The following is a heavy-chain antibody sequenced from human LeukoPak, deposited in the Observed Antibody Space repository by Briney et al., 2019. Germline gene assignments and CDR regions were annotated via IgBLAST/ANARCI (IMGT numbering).Heavy chain of an antibody. V-gene: IGHV3-23*01. D-gene: IGHD3-10*01. CDR3: AKDRRYSGSYSVLDY. CDR1: GFTFSSYA. CDR2: ISGSGGST. Sequence: PGGSLRLSCAASGFTFSSYAMSWVRQAPGKGLEWVSAISGSGGSTYYADSMKGRFTISRDNSKNTLYLQMNSLRAEDTAVYYCAKDRRYSGSYSVLDYWGQGTLVTVSS. J-gene: IGHJ4*02.